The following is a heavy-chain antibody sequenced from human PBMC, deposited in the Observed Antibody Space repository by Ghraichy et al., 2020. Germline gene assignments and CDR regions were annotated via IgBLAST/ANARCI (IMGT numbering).Heavy chain of an antibody. CDR1: GFTFSTYA. Sequence: GGSLRLSCAASGFTFSTYAIHWVRQAPGKGLGWVAFIHYDGSNKYYGDSVKGRFTISRDNSKNMVYLQMNSLRVEDTAVYYCAKDRGYYSQDFWGQGTLVTVSS. J-gene: IGHJ4*02. V-gene: IGHV3-30*02. CDR3: AKDRGYYSQDF. CDR2: IHYDGSNK. D-gene: IGHD3-10*01.